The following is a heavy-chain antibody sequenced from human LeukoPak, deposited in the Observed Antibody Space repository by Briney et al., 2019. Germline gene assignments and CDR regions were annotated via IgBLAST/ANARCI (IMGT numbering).Heavy chain of an antibody. CDR3: ARDKVGTYYDFWSGNYYFDY. J-gene: IGHJ4*02. Sequence: PGGSLRLSCAASGFTFSSYGMHWVRQAPGKGLEWVAVIWYDGSNKYYADSVKGRFTISRDNSKNTLYLQMNSLRAEDTAVYYCARDKVGTYYDFWSGNYYFDYWGQGILVTVSS. CDR2: IWYDGSNK. V-gene: IGHV3-33*01. D-gene: IGHD3-3*01. CDR1: GFTFSSYG.